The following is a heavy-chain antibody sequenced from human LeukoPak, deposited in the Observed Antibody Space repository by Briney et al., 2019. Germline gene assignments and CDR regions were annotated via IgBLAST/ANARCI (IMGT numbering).Heavy chain of an antibody. CDR1: GYTFTSYA. V-gene: IGHV1-3*01. CDR2: INAGNGNT. CDR3: ARDLGRFLEWLLTPTFDY. D-gene: IGHD3-3*01. Sequence: GASVKVSCKASGYTFTSYAMHWVRQAPGQRLGWMGWINAGNGNTKYSQKFQGRVTITRDTSASTAYMELSSLRSEDTAVYYCARDLGRFLEWLLTPTFDYWGQGTLVTVSS. J-gene: IGHJ4*02.